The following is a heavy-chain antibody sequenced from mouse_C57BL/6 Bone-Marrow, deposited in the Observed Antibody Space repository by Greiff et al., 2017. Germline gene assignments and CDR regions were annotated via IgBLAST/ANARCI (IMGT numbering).Heavy chain of an antibody. CDR2: ISDGGSYT. D-gene: IGHD1-1*01. CDR3: AREFPDYYGSSYDYFDY. J-gene: IGHJ2*01. V-gene: IGHV5-4*01. Sequence: EVKVVESGGGLVKPGGSLKLSCAASGFTFSSYAMSWVRQTPEKRLEWVATISDGGSYTYYPDNVKGRFTISRDNAKNNLYLQMSHLKSEDTAMYYCAREFPDYYGSSYDYFDYWGQGTTLTVSS. CDR1: GFTFSSYA.